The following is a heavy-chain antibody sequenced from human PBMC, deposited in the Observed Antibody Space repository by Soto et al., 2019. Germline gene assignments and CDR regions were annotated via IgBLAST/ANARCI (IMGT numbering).Heavy chain of an antibody. CDR1: GVSTSSYY. V-gene: IGHV4-4*07. D-gene: IGHD4-17*01. J-gene: IGHJ4*02. CDR3: ARWGDYGGNSKYYFDY. CDR2: IYTSGST. Sequence: SATLSLTCTVSGVSTSSYYWSWIRQPAGKGLEWIGRIYTSGSTNYNPSLKSRVTMSVDTSKNQFSLKLSSVTAADTAVYYCARWGDYGGNSKYYFDYWGQGTLVTVSS.